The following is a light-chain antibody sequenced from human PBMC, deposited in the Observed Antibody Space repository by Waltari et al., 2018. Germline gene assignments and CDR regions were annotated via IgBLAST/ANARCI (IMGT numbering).Light chain of an antibody. J-gene: IGKJ4*01. Sequence: EIVLTQSPGTLSLSPGERATLSCRASQTVRTTHLAWYQQKPGQAPTLLIYGASSRATGIPDRFSGSVSGTDFSLTISSLEPEDFAVYYCQQYDISPLTFGGGTKVEIK. CDR2: GAS. CDR3: QQYDISPLT. CDR1: QTVRTTH. V-gene: IGKV3-20*01.